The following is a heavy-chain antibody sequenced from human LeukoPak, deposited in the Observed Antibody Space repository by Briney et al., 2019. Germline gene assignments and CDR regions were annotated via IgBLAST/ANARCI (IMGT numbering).Heavy chain of an antibody. CDR3: AGSDTTGYTPRESDYWYFDL. V-gene: IGHV3-21*01. J-gene: IGHJ2*01. CDR2: ISSSSSYI. CDR1: GFTFSSYS. D-gene: IGHD1-1*01. Sequence: GGSLRLSCAASGFTFSSYSMNWVRQAPGKGLEWVSSISSSSSYIYYADSVKGRFTISRDNAKNSLYLQMTSLRAEDTAVYYCAGSDTTGYTPRESDYWYFDLWGRGTLVTVSS.